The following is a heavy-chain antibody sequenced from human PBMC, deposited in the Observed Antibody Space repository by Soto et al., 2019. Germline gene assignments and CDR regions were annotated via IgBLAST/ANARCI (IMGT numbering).Heavy chain of an antibody. CDR2: IYSGGST. D-gene: IGHD3-10*01. CDR1: GFTVSSNY. CDR3: ARYALMVRGVYFDY. J-gene: IGHJ4*02. V-gene: IGHV3-66*01. Sequence: GGSLRLSCAASGFTVSSNYMSWVRQAPGKGLEWVSVIYSGGSTYYADSVKGRFTISRDNSKNTLYLQMNSLRAEDTAVYYCARYALMVRGVYFDYWGQGTLVTVSS.